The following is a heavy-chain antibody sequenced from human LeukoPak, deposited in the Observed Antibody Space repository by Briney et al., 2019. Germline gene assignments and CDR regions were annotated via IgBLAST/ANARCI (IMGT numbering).Heavy chain of an antibody. D-gene: IGHD2-21*01. Sequence: GGSLRLSCAASGFTFDDYAMHWVRQAPGKGLEWVSLISGDGGSTYYADSVKGRFTISTDNSKNSLYLQMNSLRTEDTALYYCATAGDWWGQGTLVTVSS. CDR2: ISGDGGST. CDR1: GFTFDDYA. CDR3: ATAGDW. J-gene: IGHJ4*02. V-gene: IGHV3-43*02.